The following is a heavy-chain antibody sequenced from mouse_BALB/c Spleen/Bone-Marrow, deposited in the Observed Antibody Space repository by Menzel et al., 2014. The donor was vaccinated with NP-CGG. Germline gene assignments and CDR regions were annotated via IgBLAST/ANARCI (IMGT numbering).Heavy chain of an antibody. V-gene: IGHV7-3*02. CDR3: ARDIGNYVRFAY. Sequence: EVQVVESGGGLVQPGGSLRLSRATSGFTFNDYYMSWVRQPPGKALEWLGSIRNKANGYTTEYSASVKGRFTISRDNSQSILYLQMNTLRAEDSATYYCARDIGNYVRFAYWGQGTLVTVSA. CDR1: GFTFNDYY. CDR2: IRNKANGYTT. J-gene: IGHJ3*01. D-gene: IGHD2-1*01.